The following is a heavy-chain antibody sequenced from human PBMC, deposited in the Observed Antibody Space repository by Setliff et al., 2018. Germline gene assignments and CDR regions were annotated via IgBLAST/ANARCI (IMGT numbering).Heavy chain of an antibody. CDR2: ITHSGST. J-gene: IGHJ6*03. Sequence: PSETLSLTCTVSGDPMTGNHWSWIRQSPGKGLEWIGYITHSGSTKYNPSLKSRVAITIVASKKQFSLELSSVTAADTAVYYCARLKYYNSGTYWGNWDYYSNMDVWGKGTTVTVSS. V-gene: IGHV4-59*01. D-gene: IGHD3-22*01. CDR1: GDPMTGNH. CDR3: ARLKYYNSGTYWGNWDYYSNMDV.